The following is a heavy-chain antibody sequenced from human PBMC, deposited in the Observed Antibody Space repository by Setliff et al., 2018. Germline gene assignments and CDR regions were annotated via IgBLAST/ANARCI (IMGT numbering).Heavy chain of an antibody. CDR1: GFVFITYA. Sequence: GASVKVSCKTSGFVFITYAITWVRQAPGQGLEWMGWISAYNGNTNYGQKYQGRVTMTTDTSTNTVYMELRSLRSDDTAVYYCARERYFAYWGQGTLVTVPS. V-gene: IGHV1-18*01. CDR2: ISAYNGNT. CDR3: ARERYFAY. J-gene: IGHJ4*02.